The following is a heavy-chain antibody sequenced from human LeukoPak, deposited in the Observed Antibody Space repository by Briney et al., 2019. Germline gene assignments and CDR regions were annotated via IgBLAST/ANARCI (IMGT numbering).Heavy chain of an antibody. CDR2: INTNTGNP. CDR3: ARESYDFWSGYYSHYYGMDV. CDR1: GYTFTIYY. D-gene: IGHD3-3*01. Sequence: ASVKVSCKASGYTFTIYYMHWVRQAPGQGLEWMGWINTNTGNPTYAQGFTGRFVFSLDTSVSTAYLQISSLKAEDTAVYYCARESYDFWSGYYSHYYGMDVWGQGTTVTVSS. V-gene: IGHV7-4-1*02. J-gene: IGHJ6*02.